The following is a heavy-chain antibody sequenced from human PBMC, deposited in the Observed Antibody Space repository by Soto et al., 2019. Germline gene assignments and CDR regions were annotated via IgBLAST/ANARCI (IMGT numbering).Heavy chain of an antibody. CDR1: GYTFTSYG. D-gene: IGHD7-27*01. V-gene: IGHV1-18*01. CDR3: ARSPITGVLQHNWFDP. CDR2: ISAYNGNT. J-gene: IGHJ5*02. Sequence: QVQLVQSGAEVKKPGASVKVSCKASGYTFTSYGIRWVRQAPGQGLEWMGWISAYNGNTNYAQKLQGRVTMTTDTSTSTAYMELRSLRSDDTAVYYCARSPITGVLQHNWFDPWGQGTLVTVSS.